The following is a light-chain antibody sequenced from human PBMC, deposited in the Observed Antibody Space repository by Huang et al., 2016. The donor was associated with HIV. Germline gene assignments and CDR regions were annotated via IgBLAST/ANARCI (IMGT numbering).Light chain of an antibody. CDR2: AAS. CDR1: QDISSF. CDR3: QQLKSYPYT. V-gene: IGKV1-9*01. Sequence: IQLTQSPSSLSASVGDRVTITCRASQDISSFLAWYQQKPGQAPKLLIYAASTLESGVPSRFSGSGSWPDFTFTISSLQPEDFAIYFCQQLKSYPYTFGQGTKLEIK. J-gene: IGKJ2*01.